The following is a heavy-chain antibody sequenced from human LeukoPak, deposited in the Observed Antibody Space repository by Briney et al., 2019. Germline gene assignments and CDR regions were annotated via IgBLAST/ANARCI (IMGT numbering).Heavy chain of an antibody. CDR1: GYTLNGYY. CDR3: TSGDSSGYYYDTAFDI. J-gene: IGHJ3*02. D-gene: IGHD3-22*01. Sequence: VASVKVSCKASGYTLNGYYMHWVRQAPGQGLEWMRWINPNSGGTNYAQKFQGRVTMTSDTSISTAYMELSRLRSDDTAVYYCTSGDSSGYYYDTAFDIWGQGTMVTVSS. V-gene: IGHV1-2*02. CDR2: INPNSGGT.